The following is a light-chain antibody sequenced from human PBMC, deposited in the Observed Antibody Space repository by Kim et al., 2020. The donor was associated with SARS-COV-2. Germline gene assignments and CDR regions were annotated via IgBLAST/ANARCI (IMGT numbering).Light chain of an antibody. Sequence: DIQMTQSPSSLSASVGDRVTITCRASQSISSYLNWYQQKPEKAPKVLIYAASSLQSGVPSRFSGSGSETDFTLTISSLQPEDFATYYCQQSYSTPRTFGQGTKVDIK. CDR1: QSISSY. V-gene: IGKV1-39*01. CDR3: QQSYSTPRT. J-gene: IGKJ1*01. CDR2: AAS.